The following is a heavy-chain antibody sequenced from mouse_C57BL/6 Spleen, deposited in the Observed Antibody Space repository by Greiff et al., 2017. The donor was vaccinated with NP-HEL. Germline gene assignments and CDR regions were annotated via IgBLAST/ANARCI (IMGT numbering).Heavy chain of an antibody. V-gene: IGHV1-72*01. CDR2: IDPNSGGT. CDR1: GYTFTSYW. J-gene: IGHJ4*01. D-gene: IGHD1-1*01. CDR3: ARERIYYYGSSPYYYAMDY. Sequence: QVQLQQPGAELVKPGASVKLSCKASGYTFTSYWMHWVKQRPGRGLEWIGRIDPNSGGTKYNEKFKSKATLTVDKPSSTAYMQLSSLTSEDSAVYDCARERIYYYGSSPYYYAMDYWGQGTSVTVSS.